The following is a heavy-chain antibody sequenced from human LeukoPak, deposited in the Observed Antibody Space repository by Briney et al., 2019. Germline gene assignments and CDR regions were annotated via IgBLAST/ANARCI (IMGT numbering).Heavy chain of an antibody. V-gene: IGHV3-48*03. CDR1: GFSFSSYE. D-gene: IGHD3-10*02. Sequence: GGSLRLSCGASGFSFSSYEMNWVRQAPGKGLEWVSYISSSGSTIYYAGSVKGRFTISRDNAKNSLYLQMNSLRAEDTAVYYCAELGITMIGGVWGKGTTVTISS. CDR2: ISSSGSTI. CDR3: AELGITMIGGV. J-gene: IGHJ6*04.